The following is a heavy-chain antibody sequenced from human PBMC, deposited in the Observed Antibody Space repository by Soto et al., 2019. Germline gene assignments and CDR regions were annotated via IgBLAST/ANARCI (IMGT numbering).Heavy chain of an antibody. CDR1: GGSISSYY. D-gene: IGHD5-12*01. CDR3: ARSNRNSGYDYRLPGEAFDI. Sequence: QVQLQESGPGLVKPSETLSLTCTVYGGSISSYYWSWIRQPPGKGLAWIGYIYYSGSTNYNPSLKSRVTISVDTSKNQFSLKLSSVTAADTAVYYCARSNRNSGYDYRLPGEAFDIWGQVTMVTVSS. V-gene: IGHV4-59*01. CDR2: IYYSGST. J-gene: IGHJ3*02.